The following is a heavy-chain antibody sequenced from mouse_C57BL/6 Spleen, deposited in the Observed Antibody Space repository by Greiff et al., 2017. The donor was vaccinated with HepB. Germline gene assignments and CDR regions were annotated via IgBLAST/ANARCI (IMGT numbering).Heavy chain of an antibody. J-gene: IGHJ3*01. D-gene: IGHD1-1*01. V-gene: IGHV1-26*01. CDR3: ARRPLYGSSPWFAY. CDR2: INPNNGGT. CDR1: GYTFTDYY. Sequence: EVQLQQSGPELVKPGASVKISCKASGYTFTDYYMNWVKQSHGKSLEWIGDINPNNGGTSYNQKFKVKATLTVDKSSSTAYMELRSLTSEDSAVYYCARRPLYGSSPWFAYWGQGTLVTVSA.